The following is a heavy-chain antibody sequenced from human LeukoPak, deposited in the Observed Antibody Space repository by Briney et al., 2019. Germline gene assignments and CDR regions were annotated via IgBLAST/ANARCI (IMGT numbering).Heavy chain of an antibody. J-gene: IGHJ4*02. Sequence: GGSVRLSCGASGFTFSSYAMSWVRQAPGKGLEWVSAISGSGSSTYYADSVKGRFAISRDNSKNTLSLQMNSLRAEDTAVYYCAKGGSFYDSSGYADYWGQGTLVTVSS. V-gene: IGHV3-23*01. CDR1: GFTFSSYA. CDR3: AKGGSFYDSSGYADY. D-gene: IGHD3-22*01. CDR2: ISGSGSST.